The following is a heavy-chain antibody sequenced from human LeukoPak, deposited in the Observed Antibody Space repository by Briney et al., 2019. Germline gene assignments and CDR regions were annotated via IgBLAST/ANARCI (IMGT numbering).Heavy chain of an antibody. D-gene: IGHD1-14*01. CDR2: INPNSGGT. Sequence: ASVKVSCKASGYTFTCYYMHWVRQAPGQGLEWMGWINPNSGGTNYAQKFQGRVTMTRDTSISTAYMELSRLRSDDTAVYYCARSFRPGYDAFDIWGQGIMVTVSS. V-gene: IGHV1-2*02. CDR1: GYTFTCYY. J-gene: IGHJ3*02. CDR3: ARSFRPGYDAFDI.